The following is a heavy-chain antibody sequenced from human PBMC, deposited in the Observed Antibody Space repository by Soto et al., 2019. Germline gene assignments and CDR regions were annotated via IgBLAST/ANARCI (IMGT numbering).Heavy chain of an antibody. V-gene: IGHV1-58*02. Sequence: SVKVSCKASGFTFTSSAMQWVRQARGQRLEWIGWIVVGSGNTNYAQKFQERVTITRDMSTSTAYMEPSSLRSEDTAVYYCAAVAYSGYDYGHHDAFDIWGQGTMVTVSS. CDR1: GFTFTSSA. CDR2: IVVGSGNT. CDR3: AAVAYSGYDYGHHDAFDI. J-gene: IGHJ3*02. D-gene: IGHD5-12*01.